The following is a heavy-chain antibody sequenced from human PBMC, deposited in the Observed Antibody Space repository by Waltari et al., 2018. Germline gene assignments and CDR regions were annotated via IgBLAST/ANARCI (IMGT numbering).Heavy chain of an antibody. D-gene: IGHD6-19*01. J-gene: IGHJ4*02. Sequence: QLQLQESGPGLVKPSATLSLTCTVSGGSISSSSYYWGGIRQPPGKGLEWIGSIYYRGSTYYNPSLKSRVTISVDTSKNQFSLKLSSVTAADTAVYYCARFRIAVASFDYWGQGTLVTVSS. CDR3: ARFRIAVASFDY. CDR2: IYYRGST. V-gene: IGHV4-39*01. CDR1: GGSISSSSYY.